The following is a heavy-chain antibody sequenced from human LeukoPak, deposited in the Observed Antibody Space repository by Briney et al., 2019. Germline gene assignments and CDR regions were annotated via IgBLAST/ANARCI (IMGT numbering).Heavy chain of an antibody. V-gene: IGHV3-30*02. D-gene: IGHD2-2*01. CDR2: IRYDGSNK. CDR3: AKGLLTRCSSTSCYDAFDI. CDR1: GFTFSSYG. Sequence: PGGSLRLSCAASGFTFSSYGMHWVRQAPGKGLEWVAFIRYDGSNKYYADSVKGRSTISRDNSKNTLYLQMNSLRAEDTAVYYCAKGLLTRCSSTSCYDAFDIWGQGTMVTVSS. J-gene: IGHJ3*02.